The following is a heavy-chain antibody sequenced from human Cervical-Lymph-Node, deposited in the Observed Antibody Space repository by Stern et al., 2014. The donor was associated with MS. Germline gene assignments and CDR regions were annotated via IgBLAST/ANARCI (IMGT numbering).Heavy chain of an antibody. D-gene: IGHD2-15*01. CDR2: TTPIFGTA. J-gene: IGHJ6*02. V-gene: IGHV1-69*06. CDR3: AREALLGGNYYALDV. Sequence: QVQLVQSGAEVKKPGSSVTVSCKAFGGTFSSYTMSWVRQAPGQGLEWRGRTTPIFGTANYAQKFQDRVTITADKFTSTAYMALNSLRSEDTAVYYCAREALLGGNYYALDVWGQGTTVTVSS. CDR1: GGTFSSYT.